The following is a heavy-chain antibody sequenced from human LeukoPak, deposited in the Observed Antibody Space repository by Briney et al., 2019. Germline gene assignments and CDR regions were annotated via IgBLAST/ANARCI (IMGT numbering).Heavy chain of an antibody. CDR3: ARAAWEGRLGGDY. J-gene: IGHJ4*02. CDR1: GYTFTNYG. Sequence: ASVKVSCKASGYTFTNYGLSWVRQAPGQGLEWMGWINAYNGNTNYAQKLQGRVTMTTDTSTSTAYMELRSLRSDDTAVYYCARAAWEGRLGGDYWGQGTLVTVSS. V-gene: IGHV1-18*01. CDR2: INAYNGNT. D-gene: IGHD1-26*01.